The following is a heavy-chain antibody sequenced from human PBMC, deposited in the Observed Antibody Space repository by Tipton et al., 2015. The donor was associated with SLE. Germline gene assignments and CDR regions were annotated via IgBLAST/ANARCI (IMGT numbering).Heavy chain of an antibody. CDR2: IYHSGST. J-gene: IGHJ4*02. V-gene: IGHV4-4*02. D-gene: IGHD1-26*01. CDR1: GGSISSSNW. CDR3: ARVGGGLVGAIDY. Sequence: TLSLTCAVSGGSISSSNWWSWVRQPPGKGLEWIGEIYHSGSTNYNPSLKSRVTISVDKSNNLFSLKLSSVTAADTAVYYCARVGGGLVGAIDYWGQGTLVTVSS.